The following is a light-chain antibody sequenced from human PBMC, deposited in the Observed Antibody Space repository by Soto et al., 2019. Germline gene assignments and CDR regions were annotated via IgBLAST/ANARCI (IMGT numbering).Light chain of an antibody. CDR2: KAS. J-gene: IGKJ1*01. Sequence: DIQITQSPSTLSASVGDRVTITCRASETISTLLAWYQQRPGKAPNLLIYKASSLESGVPSRFSGSGSGTEFTLTISSLQPDDFATYFCQQYSTYPWTFGQATKVEVK. CDR1: ETISTL. V-gene: IGKV1-5*03. CDR3: QQYSTYPWT.